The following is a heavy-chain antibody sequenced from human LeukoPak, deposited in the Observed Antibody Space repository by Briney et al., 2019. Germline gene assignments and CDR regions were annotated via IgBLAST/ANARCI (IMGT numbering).Heavy chain of an antibody. Sequence: SETLSLTCTVSLDSTTSNFWSWVRQPPGKGLEWIGEIHRSGSTNYNPSLQRRVTISIDRPKNQIALELSSVTAADTAVYYCAREIIGGFNPGAYWGQGTLVTVSS. CDR2: IHRSGST. V-gene: IGHV4-4*02. CDR3: AREIIGGFNPGAY. D-gene: IGHD3-16*02. J-gene: IGHJ4*02. CDR1: LDSTTSNF.